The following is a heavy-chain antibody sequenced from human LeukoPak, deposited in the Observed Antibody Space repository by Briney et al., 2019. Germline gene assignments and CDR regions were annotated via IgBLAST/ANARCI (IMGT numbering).Heavy chain of an antibody. J-gene: IGHJ4*02. CDR1: GGSISSSSYY. V-gene: IGHV4-39*07. Sequence: SETLSLTCTVSGGSISSSSYYWGWIRQPPGKGLEWIGSIYYSGSTYYNPSLKSRVTISVDTSKNQFSLKLSSVTAADTAVYYCARDGKKWEQWLVTGGMFDYWGQGTLVTVSS. D-gene: IGHD6-19*01. CDR2: IYYSGST. CDR3: ARDGKKWEQWLVTGGMFDY.